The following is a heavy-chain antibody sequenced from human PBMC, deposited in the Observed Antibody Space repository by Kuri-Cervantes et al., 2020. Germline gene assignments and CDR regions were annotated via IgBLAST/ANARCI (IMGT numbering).Heavy chain of an antibody. CDR3: ASRSGSLPTMKYGMDA. CDR1: GFTFDDYA. J-gene: IGHJ6*02. V-gene: IGHV3-9*01. D-gene: IGHD6-25*01. Sequence: GGSLRLSCAASGFTFDDYAMHWVRQAPGKGLEWVSGISWNSGSIGYADSVKGRFTITRDNSKNTLYLQMNSLRAEDTAVYYCASRSGSLPTMKYGMDAWGQGTTVTVSS. CDR2: ISWNSGSI.